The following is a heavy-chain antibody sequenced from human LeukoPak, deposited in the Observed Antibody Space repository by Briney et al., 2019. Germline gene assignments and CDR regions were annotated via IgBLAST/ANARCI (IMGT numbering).Heavy chain of an antibody. Sequence: ASVKVSCKASGYTFTDYLMHWVRQAPGQGLEWMGWINPKSGGTNYEQKFQGRVTMTRDTSISTGYMELSRLRSDDTAVYYCARASGSYWWFDSWGQGTLVTVSS. J-gene: IGHJ5*01. V-gene: IGHV1-2*02. CDR1: GYTFTDYL. CDR3: ARASGSYWWFDS. D-gene: IGHD1-26*01. CDR2: INPKSGGT.